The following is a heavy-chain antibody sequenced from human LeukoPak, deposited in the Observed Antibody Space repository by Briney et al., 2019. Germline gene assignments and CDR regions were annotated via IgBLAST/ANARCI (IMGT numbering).Heavy chain of an antibody. CDR2: TYPGDSDT. J-gene: IGHJ4*02. V-gene: IGHV5-51*01. CDR3: ARLGVEAYDGSGYYYFDY. D-gene: IGHD3-22*01. Sequence: GESLKISCKASGYSFTNYWIGWGRQMPGKGLEWMGTTYPGDSDTRYRPSFQGQVTISADKSTSTAYLQWSSLKASDTAIYYCARLGVEAYDGSGYYYFDYWGQGALVTISS. CDR1: GYSFTNYW.